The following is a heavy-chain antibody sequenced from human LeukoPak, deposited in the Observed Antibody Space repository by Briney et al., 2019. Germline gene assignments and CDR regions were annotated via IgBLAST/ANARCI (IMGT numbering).Heavy chain of an antibody. CDR2: INPNSGGT. D-gene: IGHD3-10*01. V-gene: IGHV1-2*02. J-gene: IGHJ4*02. CDR1: GYTFTGYY. Sequence: ASVKVSCKASGYTFTGYYMHWVRQAPGQGLEWMGWINPNSGGTNYAQKFQGRVTMTRDTSISTAYMELSRLRSDDTAVYYCARTMVRRAKTLPFDYWGQGTLVTVSS. CDR3: ARTMVRRAKTLPFDY.